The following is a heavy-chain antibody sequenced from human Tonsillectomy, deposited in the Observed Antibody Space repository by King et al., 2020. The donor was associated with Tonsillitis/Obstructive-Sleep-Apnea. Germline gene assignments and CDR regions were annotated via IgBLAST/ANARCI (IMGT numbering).Heavy chain of an antibody. J-gene: IGHJ4*02. V-gene: IGHV4-59*01. CDR3: ARDSGVGRAYPFDY. CDR2: VYDGGST. CDR1: GGAISNFH. Sequence: QLQESGPGLVKASETLSLTCTVSGGAISNFHWSWIRQPPGKGLEWIGYVYDGGSTRYNPSLTSRATISVDTSKNHFSLKLNSVTAADTAGYYCARDSGVGRAYPFDYWGQGTLVTVSS. D-gene: IGHD3-3*01.